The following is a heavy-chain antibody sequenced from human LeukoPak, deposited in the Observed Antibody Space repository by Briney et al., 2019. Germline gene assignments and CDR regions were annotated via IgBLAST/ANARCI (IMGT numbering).Heavy chain of an antibody. CDR2: ISGSGGTT. CDR3: AKVQEMDTILPPFHY. J-gene: IGHJ4*02. Sequence: GGSLRLSCAASGFXFSNYAISWVRQAPGKGLEWVSGISGSGGTTFYADSVKGRFTISRDNCKNTLYLQVNSLRAADTAIYYCAKVQEMDTILPPFHYWGQGTLVTVSS. V-gene: IGHV3-23*01. CDR1: GFXFSNYA. D-gene: IGHD5-24*01.